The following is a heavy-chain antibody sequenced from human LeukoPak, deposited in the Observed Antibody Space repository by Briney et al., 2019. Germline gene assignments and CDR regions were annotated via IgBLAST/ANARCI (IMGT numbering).Heavy chain of an antibody. D-gene: IGHD6-19*01. CDR2: ISSSGSTI. CDR3: ARDLSAGWSRFDY. J-gene: IGHJ4*02. CDR1: GFTFSSYE. Sequence: GGSLRLSCAASGFTFSSYEMNWVRQAPGKGLEWVSYISSSGSTIYYADSVKGRFTISRDNSKNTLYLQMNSLRAEDTAVYYCARDLSAGWSRFDYWGQGTLVTVSS. V-gene: IGHV3-48*03.